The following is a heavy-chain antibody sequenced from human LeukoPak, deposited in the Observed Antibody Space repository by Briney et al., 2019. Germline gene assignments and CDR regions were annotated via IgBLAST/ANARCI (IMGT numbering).Heavy chain of an antibody. CDR1: GFTFNTYA. Sequence: GGSLRLSCAASGFTFNTYAMSWVRQAPGKGLEWVSTISGSGSSTYYADSVKGRFTISRDNSKNTLYLQMNSLRAEDTAVYYCARDENYYDSSGYYYEIPYWGQGTLVTVSS. CDR3: ARDENYYDSSGYYYEIPY. J-gene: IGHJ4*02. CDR2: ISGSGSST. D-gene: IGHD3-22*01. V-gene: IGHV3-23*01.